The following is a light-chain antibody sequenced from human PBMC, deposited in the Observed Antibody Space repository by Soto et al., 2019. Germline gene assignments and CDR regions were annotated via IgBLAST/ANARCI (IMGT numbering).Light chain of an antibody. CDR3: AVWDNSLSARV. V-gene: IGLV1-47*01. J-gene: IGLJ2*01. CDR2: RNY. CDR1: SSNIGSNY. Sequence: QSVLTQPPSASGTPGLRVTISCSGSSSNIGSNYVYWYQQLPGTAPKLLIYRNYQRPSGVPDRFPGSKSVTSASLAISGLRSEDEAQYYCAVWDNSLSARVFGGGTKLTVL.